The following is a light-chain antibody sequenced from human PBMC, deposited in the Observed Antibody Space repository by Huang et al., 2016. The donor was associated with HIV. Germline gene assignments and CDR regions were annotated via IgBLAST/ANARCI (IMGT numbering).Light chain of an antibody. V-gene: IGKV3-15*01. J-gene: IGKJ1*01. CDR1: QSVSIN. Sequence: EIVLTQSPATLSVSPGERATLSCRASQSVSINLAWYQQRLGQAPRLLIYGPSTRASGVPARFSGSGSGTDFTLTINSRQSEDFGVYYCQQHDNWPWTFGQGTKVENK. CDR3: QQHDNWPWT. CDR2: GPS.